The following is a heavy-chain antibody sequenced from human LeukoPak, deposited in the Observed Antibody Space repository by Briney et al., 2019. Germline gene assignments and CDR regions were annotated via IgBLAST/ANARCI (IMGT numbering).Heavy chain of an antibody. D-gene: IGHD6-13*01. CDR2: IYTSGTT. V-gene: IGHV4-61*02. CDR1: GGSISSGNYY. J-gene: IGHJ4*02. CDR3: ARDLSSSWYFFDY. Sequence: SETLSLTCTVSGGSISSGNYYYSWIRQPAGKGLEWLGRIYTSGTTNYNPSLKSRVTISVDTSKNQFSLKLSSVTAADTAVYYCARDLSSSWYFFDYWGQGTLVTVSS.